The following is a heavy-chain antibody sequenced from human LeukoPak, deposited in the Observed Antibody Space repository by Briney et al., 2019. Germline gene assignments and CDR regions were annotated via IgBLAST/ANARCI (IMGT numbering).Heavy chain of an antibody. Sequence: ASVKVSCKASGYTFTSYGISWVRQAPGQGLEWMGWINTDTGNPTYAQGFTGRFVFSLDTSVSTAYLQISSLKAEDTAVYYCARDPTMHYYDRGYYYYMDVWGKGTTVTVSS. CDR1: GYTFTSYG. J-gene: IGHJ6*03. CDR2: INTDTGNP. D-gene: IGHD3-22*01. CDR3: ARDPTMHYYDRGYYYYMDV. V-gene: IGHV7-4-1*02.